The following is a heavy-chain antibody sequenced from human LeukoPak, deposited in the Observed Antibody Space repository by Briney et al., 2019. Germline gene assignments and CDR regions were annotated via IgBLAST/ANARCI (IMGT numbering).Heavy chain of an antibody. CDR1: GFTFSSYS. CDR3: ARDSQVLLWFGEMKDAFDI. J-gene: IGHJ3*02. V-gene: IGHV3-21*01. D-gene: IGHD3-10*01. CDR2: ISSSSSYI. Sequence: GGSLRLSCAASGFTFSSYSMNWVRQAPGKGLEWVSSISSSSSYIYYADSVKGRFTISRDNAKNSLYLQMNSLRAEDTAVHYCARDSQVLLWFGEMKDAFDIWGQGTMVTVSS.